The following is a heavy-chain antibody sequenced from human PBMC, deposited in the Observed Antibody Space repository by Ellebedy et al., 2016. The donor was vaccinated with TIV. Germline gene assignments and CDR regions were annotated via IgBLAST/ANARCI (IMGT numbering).Heavy chain of an antibody. Sequence: GGSLRLXCVASGFTLGRYWMHWVRQAPGNKLVWVSRIKSDGSGTTYADSVKGRFTTSRDNARNTRYLQMNSLRGEDTDVYFCARDRGDYSISGPWGQGTLVTVSS. J-gene: IGHJ5*02. D-gene: IGHD4-11*01. V-gene: IGHV3-74*01. CDR1: GFTLGRYW. CDR3: ARDRGDYSISGP. CDR2: IKSDGSGT.